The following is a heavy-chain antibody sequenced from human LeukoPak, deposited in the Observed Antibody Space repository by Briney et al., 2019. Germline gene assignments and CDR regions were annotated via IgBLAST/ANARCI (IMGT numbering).Heavy chain of an antibody. D-gene: IGHD3-22*01. CDR3: ARETYDSSGYYYDPYYYYYIDD. V-gene: IGHV4-61*02. CDR2: IYTSGST. J-gene: IGHJ6*03. CDR1: GGSISSGRYY. Sequence: SETLSLTCTVSGGSISSGRYYWSWIRQPAGKGLEWIGRIYTSGSTNYNPSLKSRVTISVDTSRYQFSLKLSSVTAADTAVYYCARETYDSSGYYYDPYYYYYIDDWGKGTTVTVSS.